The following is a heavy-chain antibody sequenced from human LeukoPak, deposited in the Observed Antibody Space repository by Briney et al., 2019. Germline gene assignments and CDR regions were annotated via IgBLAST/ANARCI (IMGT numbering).Heavy chain of an antibody. V-gene: IGHV3-49*04. J-gene: IGHJ5*02. D-gene: IGHD2-15*01. Sequence: PGGSLRLSCAASGFTFSSYSMNWVRQAPGKGLEWVGFIRGKSYGETTEYAASVKDRFSISRDDSKSVAYLQMNNLKIEDTAVYYCAALTPGVVIAVPFDPWGQGTLVAVSS. CDR3: AALTPGVVIAVPFDP. CDR2: IRGKSYGETT. CDR1: GFTFSSYS.